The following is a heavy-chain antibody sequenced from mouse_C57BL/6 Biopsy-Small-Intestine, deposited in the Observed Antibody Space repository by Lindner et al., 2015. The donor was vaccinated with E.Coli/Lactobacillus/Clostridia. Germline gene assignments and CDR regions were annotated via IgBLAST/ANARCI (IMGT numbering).Heavy chain of an antibody. CDR3: ASSYGGGPSAVDY. V-gene: IGHV1-79*01. CDR2: IIPTLGIT. D-gene: IGHD2-10*02. J-gene: IGHJ4*01. CDR1: GGTFNNYI. Sequence: SVKVSCKASGGTFNNYIISWVRQAPGQGLEWMGRIIPTLGITHSAQKFQGKVTITADRSTSTAYMELSSLRSEDTAVYYCASSYGGGPSAVDYWGQGTLVTVSS.